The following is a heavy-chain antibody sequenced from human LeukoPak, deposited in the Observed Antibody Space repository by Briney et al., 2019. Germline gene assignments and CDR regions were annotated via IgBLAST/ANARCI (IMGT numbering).Heavy chain of an antibody. Sequence: SETLSLTCAVSGGSISSYYWSWIRQPAGKGLEWIGRIYTSGSTNYNPSLKSRVTMSVDTSKNQFSLKLSSVTAADTAVYYCARDEAVVVTGDYYYYMDVWGKGTTVTVSS. CDR3: ARDEAVVVTGDYYYYMDV. V-gene: IGHV4-4*07. J-gene: IGHJ6*03. CDR1: GGSISSYY. CDR2: IYTSGST. D-gene: IGHD2-21*02.